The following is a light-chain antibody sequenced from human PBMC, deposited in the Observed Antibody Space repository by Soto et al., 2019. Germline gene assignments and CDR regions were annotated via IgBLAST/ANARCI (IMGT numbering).Light chain of an antibody. J-gene: IGLJ1*01. CDR3: SSYTSSGRHV. CDR2: DVT. CDR1: SSDVGGYNY. V-gene: IGLV2-14*03. Sequence: QSVLTQPASVSGSPGQSITISCTGTSSDVGGYNYVSWFQQHPGKAPKLMIYDVTNRPSGVSNRFSGSKSGNTASLTISGLQAEDEADFYCSSYTSSGRHVFGTGTKVTVL.